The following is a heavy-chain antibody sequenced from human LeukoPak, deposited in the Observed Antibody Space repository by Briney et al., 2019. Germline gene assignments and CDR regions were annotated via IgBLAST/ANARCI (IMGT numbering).Heavy chain of an antibody. CDR1: GFTFSNAW. Sequence: PGGSLRLSCAASGFTFSNAWMSWVRQAPGKGLEWVGRIKSKTDGGTTDYAAPVKGRFTISRDDSKNTLYLQMNSLKTEDTAVYYCTTDPGGSYCSSTSCYAHYYYYGMDVRGQGTTVTVSS. CDR2: IKSKTDGGTT. V-gene: IGHV3-15*01. J-gene: IGHJ6*02. D-gene: IGHD2-2*01. CDR3: TTDPGGSYCSSTSCYAHYYYYGMDV.